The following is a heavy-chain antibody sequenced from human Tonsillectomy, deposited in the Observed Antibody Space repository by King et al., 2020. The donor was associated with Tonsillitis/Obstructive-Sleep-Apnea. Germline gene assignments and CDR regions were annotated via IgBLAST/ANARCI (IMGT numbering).Heavy chain of an antibody. CDR3: ARLGVPAATRFNYYYMDV. CDR2: IYPGDSDT. CDR1: GYSFTSYW. J-gene: IGHJ6*03. Sequence: VQLVESGAEVKKSGESLKISCKGSGYSFTSYWIGWVRQMPGKGLEWMGIIYPGDSDTRYSPSFQGQVTISADKSISTAYLQWSSLKASDTAMYYCARLGVPAATRFNYYYMDVWGKGTTVTVSS. D-gene: IGHD2-2*01. V-gene: IGHV5-51*01.